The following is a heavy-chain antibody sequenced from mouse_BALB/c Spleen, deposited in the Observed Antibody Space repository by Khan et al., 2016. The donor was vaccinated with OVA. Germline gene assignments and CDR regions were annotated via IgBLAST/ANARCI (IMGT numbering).Heavy chain of an antibody. CDR3: ASEQVRYNAMDY. D-gene: IGHD2-14*01. Sequence: EVQLQESGPGLVKPSQSLSLTCTVTGYSITRDYAWNWIRQFPGNKLEWMGYITNSGSTNYNPSLKSRISITRDTSKNTFFLQLNSVTTEDATTYYYASEQVRYNAMDYGSQGASVTISS. CDR1: GYSITRDYA. J-gene: IGHJ4*01. CDR2: ITNSGST. V-gene: IGHV3-2*02.